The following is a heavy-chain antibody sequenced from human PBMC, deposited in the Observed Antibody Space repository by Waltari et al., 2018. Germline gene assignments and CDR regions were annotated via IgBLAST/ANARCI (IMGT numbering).Heavy chain of an antibody. V-gene: IGHV3-7*01. CDR2: IKQDGSEK. D-gene: IGHD1-26*01. CDR1: GFTFSSYW. J-gene: IGHJ4*02. Sequence: EVQLVESGGGLVQPGGSLRLSCAASGFTFSSYWMSWVRQAPGKGLEWVANIKQDGSEKYYVDSVKGRFTISRDNAKNSLYLQMNSLRAEDTAVYYCARRSLVGATTCFDYWGQVTLVTVSS. CDR3: ARRSLVGATTCFDY.